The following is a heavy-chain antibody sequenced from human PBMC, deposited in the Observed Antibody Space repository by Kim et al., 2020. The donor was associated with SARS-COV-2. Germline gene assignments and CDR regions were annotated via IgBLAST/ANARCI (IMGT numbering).Heavy chain of an antibody. Sequence: TYNPDSEKGRLPIDRDNTTNTLYLQMNSLRAEDTAVYYCARLSVTTDFDYWGQGTLVTVSS. CDR2: T. CDR3: ARLSVTTDFDY. J-gene: IGHJ4*02. V-gene: IGHV3-53*01. D-gene: IGHD4-4*01.